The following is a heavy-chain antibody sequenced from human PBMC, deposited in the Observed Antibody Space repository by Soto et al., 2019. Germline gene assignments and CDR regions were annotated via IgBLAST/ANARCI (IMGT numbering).Heavy chain of an antibody. CDR3: AKDRGVLRYFDWLFSG. Sequence: PGGSLRLSCAASGFTFSSYAMSWVRQAPGKGLEWVSAISGSGGSTYYAEYVKGRFNISRDNSKKKLYLQINNQRAEDTSVYYCAKDRGVLRYFDWLFSGWGQGTLVTVSS. CDR2: ISGSGGST. V-gene: IGHV3-23*01. CDR1: GFTFSSYA. J-gene: IGHJ4*02. D-gene: IGHD3-9*01.